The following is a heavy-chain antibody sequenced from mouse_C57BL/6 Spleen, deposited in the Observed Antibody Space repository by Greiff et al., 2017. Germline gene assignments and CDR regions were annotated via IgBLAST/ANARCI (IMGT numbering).Heavy chain of an antibody. CDR3: ASTTVVATSYWYFDG. CDR2: IYPSDSET. Sequence: QVQLQQPGAELVRPGSSVKLSCKASGYTFTSYWMDWVKQRPGQGLEWIGNIYPSDSETHYNQKFKDKATLTVDKSSSTAYMQLSSLTSEDSAVYDCASTTVVATSYWYFDGWGTGTTVTVSS. D-gene: IGHD1-1*01. J-gene: IGHJ1*03. CDR1: GYTFTSYW. V-gene: IGHV1-61*01.